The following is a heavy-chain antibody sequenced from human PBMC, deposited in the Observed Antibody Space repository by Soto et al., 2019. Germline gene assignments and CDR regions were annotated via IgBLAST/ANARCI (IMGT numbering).Heavy chain of an antibody. J-gene: IGHJ4*02. V-gene: IGHV1-69*12. CDR3: ARVGISELPLDY. D-gene: IGHD1-26*01. Sequence: QVQLVQSGAEVKKPGSSVKVSCKASGGTFSSYAISWVRQAPGQGLEWMGGIIPIFGTANYAQKFQGRVTIXGXXSTSTAYMELSSVRSEDTAVYYCARVGISELPLDYWGQGTLVTVSS. CDR1: GGTFSSYA. CDR2: IIPIFGTA.